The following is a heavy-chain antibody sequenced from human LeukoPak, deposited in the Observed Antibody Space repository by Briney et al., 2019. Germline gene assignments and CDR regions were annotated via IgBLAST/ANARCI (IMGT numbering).Heavy chain of an antibody. V-gene: IGHV4-34*01. J-gene: IGHJ4*02. CDR3: ARAREGVAAAGNTFDY. CDR1: GGSFSGYY. D-gene: IGHD6-13*01. CDR2: INHSGST. Sequence: MASETLSLTCAVYGGSFSGYYWSWIRQPPGKGLEWIGEINHSGSTNYNPSLKSRVTISVDTSKNQFSLKLSSVTAADTAVYYCARAREGVAAAGNTFDYWGQGTLVTVSS.